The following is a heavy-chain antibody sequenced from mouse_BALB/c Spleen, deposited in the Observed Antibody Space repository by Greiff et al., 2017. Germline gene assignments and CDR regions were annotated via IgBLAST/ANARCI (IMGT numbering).Heavy chain of an antibody. CDR3: TRTLYSSYAMDY. CDR2: IDPSDSYT. D-gene: IGHD2-1*01. Sequence: QVQLQQPGAELVKPGASVKMSCKASGYTFTSYWMHWVKQRPGQGLEWIGVIDPSDSYTSYNQKFKGKATLTVDTSSSTAYMQLSSLTSEDSAVYYCTRTLYSSYAMDYWGQGTSVTVSS. V-gene: IGHV1S127*01. CDR1: GYTFTSYW. J-gene: IGHJ4*01.